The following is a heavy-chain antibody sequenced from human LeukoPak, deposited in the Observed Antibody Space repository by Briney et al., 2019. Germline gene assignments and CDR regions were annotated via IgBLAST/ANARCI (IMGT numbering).Heavy chain of an antibody. Sequence: PSETLSLTCAVYGGSFSGYYWSWIRQPPGKGLEWIGEINHSGSTNYNPSLKSRVTISVDTSKNQFSLKLSSVTAADTAVYYCARHKKGYNWNYGAGTGHDYWGQGTLVTVSS. CDR1: GGSFSGYY. V-gene: IGHV4-34*01. D-gene: IGHD1-7*01. CDR3: ARHKKGYNWNYGAGTGHDY. J-gene: IGHJ4*02. CDR2: INHSGST.